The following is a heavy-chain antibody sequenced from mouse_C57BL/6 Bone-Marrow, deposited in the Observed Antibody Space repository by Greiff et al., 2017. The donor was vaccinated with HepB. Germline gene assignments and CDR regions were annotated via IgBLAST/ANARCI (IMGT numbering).Heavy chain of an antibody. CDR1: GYTFTSYW. Sequence: QVQLQQPGTELVKPGASVKLSCKASGYTFTSYWMHWVKQRPGQGLEWIGNLNPSNGGTNYNEKFKSKATLTVEQSYSTAYMRLSGQTSEDSAVYYCARGDGYDGGYYFDYWGQGTTLTVSS. V-gene: IGHV1-53*01. CDR2: LNPSNGGT. J-gene: IGHJ2*01. CDR3: ARGDGYDGGYYFDY. D-gene: IGHD2-2*01.